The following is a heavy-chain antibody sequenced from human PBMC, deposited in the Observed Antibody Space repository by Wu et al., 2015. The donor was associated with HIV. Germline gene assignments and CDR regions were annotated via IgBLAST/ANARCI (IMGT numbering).Heavy chain of an antibody. CDR3: AINTDSVATSLYSLGV. Sequence: QVQLLQSGAEVKNPGSSVRVSCKASGATFTSYALSWVRQAPGQGLEWMGRLIPMYGTANYAQKFQGRLTITTDELKTTAYMELSSLKSEDTAVYYCAINTDSVATSLYSLGVWGQGTVVTVSS. V-gene: IGHV1-69*05. J-gene: IGHJ6*02. CDR2: LIPMYGTA. CDR1: GATFTSYA. D-gene: IGHD5-12*01.